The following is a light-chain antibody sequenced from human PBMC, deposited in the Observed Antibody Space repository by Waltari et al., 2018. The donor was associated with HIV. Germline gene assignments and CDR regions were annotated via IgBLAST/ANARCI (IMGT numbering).Light chain of an antibody. V-gene: IGKV2-28*01. CDR2: LGS. CDR3: MEPLQAT. CDR1: QSLLQSNGYNY. Sequence: DIVMTQSPLSLPVPLGDPASISSRSSQSLLQSNGYNYSDCYLQKPGQSPQLLIYLGSDRASGVPDRVSGSGSGTDFTLKISRVEAEDVGIYYCMEPLQATFGQGTRLEIK. J-gene: IGKJ5*01.